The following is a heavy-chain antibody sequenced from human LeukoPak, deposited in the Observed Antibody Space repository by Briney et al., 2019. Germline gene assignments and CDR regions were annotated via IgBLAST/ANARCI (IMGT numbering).Heavy chain of an antibody. CDR2: INHSGST. CDR1: GGSFSGYY. CDR3: ARARRSVTTVRGSFDY. V-gene: IGHV4-34*01. J-gene: IGHJ4*02. Sequence: SETLSLTCAVYGGSFSGYYWSWIRQPPGKGLEWIGEINHSGSTNYNPSLKSRVTISVDTSKNQFSLKLSSVTAADTAVYYCARARRSVTTVRGSFDYWGQGTLVTVSS. D-gene: IGHD3-10*01.